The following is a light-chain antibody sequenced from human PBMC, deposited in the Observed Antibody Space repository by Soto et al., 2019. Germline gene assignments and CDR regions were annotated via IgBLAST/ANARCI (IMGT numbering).Light chain of an antibody. CDR1: HNIERW. Sequence: IQMTQSPSTMSASVGDRVTITCRASHNIERWMAWYQQKPGKAPSLLIFDASTLHSGVPSRFSGSGSGTDFTLTISSLQPDDFATYYCQQFAISTTFGQGTKVEVK. CDR3: QQFAISTT. V-gene: IGKV1-5*01. J-gene: IGKJ1*01. CDR2: DAS.